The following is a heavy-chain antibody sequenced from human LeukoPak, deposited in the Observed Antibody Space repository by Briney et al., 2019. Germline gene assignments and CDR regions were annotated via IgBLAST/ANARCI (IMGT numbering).Heavy chain of an antibody. J-gene: IGHJ6*02. CDR1: GGSITSYY. Sequence: SETLSLTCTVSGGSITSYYWSWIRQPPGKGLEWIGEINHSGSTNYNPSLKSRVTISVDTSKNQFSLKLSSVTAADTAVYYCARGRDPTTVTSYYYYGMDVGGQGTTVTVSS. V-gene: IGHV4-34*01. CDR3: ARGRDPTTVTSYYYYGMDV. D-gene: IGHD4-4*01. CDR2: INHSGST.